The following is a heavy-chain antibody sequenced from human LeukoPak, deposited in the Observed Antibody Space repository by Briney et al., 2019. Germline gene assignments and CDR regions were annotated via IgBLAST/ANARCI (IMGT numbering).Heavy chain of an antibody. CDR3: ARWAPGLDF. CDR1: GFIFSNFP. Sequence: GGSLRLSCAASGFIFSNFPMHWVRQAPGKGLELVSAISPDSSTIYYANSLKGRFTISRDNSKSTLYLQMGGLRAEDTAVYFCARWAPGLDFWGQGTLVAVSS. V-gene: IGHV3-64*01. CDR2: ISPDSSTI. J-gene: IGHJ4*02.